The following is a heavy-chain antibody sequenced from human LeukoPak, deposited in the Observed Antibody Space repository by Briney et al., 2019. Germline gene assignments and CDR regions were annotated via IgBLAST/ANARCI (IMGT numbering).Heavy chain of an antibody. CDR1: GFTFTAYH. Sequence: ASVTVSCTASGFTFTAYHMHWVRQAPGQGLEWMGWINPNSGGTNYAQKFQGRVTMTRDTSISPAYMELSGLRSDDTAVYYCARGPHWDPHFDYWGQGTLVTVSS. V-gene: IGHV1-2*02. CDR3: ARGPHWDPHFDY. D-gene: IGHD7-27*01. J-gene: IGHJ4*02. CDR2: INPNSGGT.